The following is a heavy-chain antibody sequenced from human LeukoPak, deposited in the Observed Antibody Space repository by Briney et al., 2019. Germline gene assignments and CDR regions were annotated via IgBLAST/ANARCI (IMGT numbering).Heavy chain of an antibody. CDR2: IYYSGTT. V-gene: IGHV4-59*12. J-gene: IGHJ4*02. Sequence: SETLSLTCTVSGGSISSYYWSWIRQPPGKGLEWIGYIYYSGTTNYNPSLKSRVTMSVDTSKNQFSLKLSSVTAADTAVYYCARGLYGGYSFDYWGQGTLVTVSS. CDR3: ARGLYGGYSFDY. D-gene: IGHD5-18*01. CDR1: GGSISSYY.